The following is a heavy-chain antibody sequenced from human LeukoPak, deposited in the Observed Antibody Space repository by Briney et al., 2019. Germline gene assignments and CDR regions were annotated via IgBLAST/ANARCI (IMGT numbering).Heavy chain of an antibody. V-gene: IGHV4-34*01. CDR1: GGSFSGYY. D-gene: IGHD3-22*01. Sequence: SETLSLTCAVYGGSFSGYYWSWIRQPPGKGLEWIGEINHSGSTNYNPSLKSRVTISVDTSKNQFSLKLSSVTAADTAVYYCASAATYYYDSSGYPDYWGQGTLVTVSS. CDR2: INHSGST. CDR3: ASAATYYYDSSGYPDY. J-gene: IGHJ4*02.